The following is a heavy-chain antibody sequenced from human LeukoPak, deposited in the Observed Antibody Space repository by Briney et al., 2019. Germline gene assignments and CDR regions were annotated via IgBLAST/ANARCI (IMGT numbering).Heavy chain of an antibody. CDR3: ARGGCGDSAAPFDD. CDR2: INPSAGST. D-gene: IGHD2-21*02. V-gene: IGHV1-46*01. J-gene: IGHJ4*02. Sequence: EASVKVSCKASGYTFTGPYMHWVRQAPGQGLEWMGMINPSAGSTRYAQKFQGRVTMTTDTSTSTVYMELSSLRSEDTAVYYCARGGCGDSAAPFDDWGQGTLVPVSS. CDR1: GYTFTGPY.